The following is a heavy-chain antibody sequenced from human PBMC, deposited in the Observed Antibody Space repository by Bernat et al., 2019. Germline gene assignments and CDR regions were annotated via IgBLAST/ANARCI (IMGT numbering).Heavy chain of an antibody. CDR3: VKDGLGYSNSGKYYFDY. V-gene: IGHV3-64D*06. Sequence: VQLVQSGGGLVQPGGYVGLSCSASGFTFSRSAMHWVRQAPGKGLEYVSAISGDADSTYYADSVKDRFTISRDNSKNTLYLQMSGLRPEDTAVYYCVKDGLGYSNSGKYYFDYWGQGIRVTVSS. CDR1: GFTFSRSA. J-gene: IGHJ4*02. CDR2: ISGDADST. D-gene: IGHD4-11*01.